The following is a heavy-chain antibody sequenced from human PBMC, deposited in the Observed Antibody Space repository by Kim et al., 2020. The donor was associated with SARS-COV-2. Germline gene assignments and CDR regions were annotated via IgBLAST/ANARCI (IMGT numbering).Heavy chain of an antibody. CDR3: ARVLEGCSGTSCYLLS. D-gene: IGHD2-2*01. CDR1: GASITSNNW. J-gene: IGHJ5*01. CDR2: ISRGGST. Sequence: SETLSLTCAVSGASITSNNWWTWVRQPPGMGLEWIGEISRGGSTYYNPSLKSRVSISLDKSKNHFSLHLNSVTAADTAVYYCARVLEGCSGTSCYLLSWG. V-gene: IGHV4-4*02.